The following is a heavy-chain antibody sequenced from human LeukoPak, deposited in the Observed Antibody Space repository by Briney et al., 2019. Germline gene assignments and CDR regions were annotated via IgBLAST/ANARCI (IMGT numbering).Heavy chain of an antibody. CDR1: GGTFSSYA. Sequence: SVKVSCKACGGTFSSYAISWVRQAPGQGLEWMGGIIPIFGAANYAQTFQGRVTITTDESTSTAYMELSSLRSEDTAVYYCASPLKRWLQLPEVYWGQGTLVTVSS. J-gene: IGHJ4*02. D-gene: IGHD5-24*01. CDR3: ASPLKRWLQLPEVY. CDR2: IIPIFGAA. V-gene: IGHV1-69*05.